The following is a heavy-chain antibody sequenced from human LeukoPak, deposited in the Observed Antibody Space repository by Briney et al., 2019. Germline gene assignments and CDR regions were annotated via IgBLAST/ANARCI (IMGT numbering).Heavy chain of an antibody. D-gene: IGHD5-24*01. CDR3: ARIRREMATTSFDY. CDR1: GGSISSGGYS. J-gene: IGHJ4*02. CDR2: IYHSGST. Sequence: SETLSLTCAVSGGSISSGGYSWSWIRQPPGKGLEWIGYIYHSGSTYYNPSLKSRVTISVDRSKNQFSLKLSSVTAADTAVYYCARIRREMATTSFDYWGQGTLVTVSS. V-gene: IGHV4-30-2*01.